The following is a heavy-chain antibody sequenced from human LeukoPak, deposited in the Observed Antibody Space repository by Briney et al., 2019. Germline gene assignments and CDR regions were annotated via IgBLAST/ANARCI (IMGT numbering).Heavy chain of an antibody. Sequence: SCKASGYTFSSYGMHWVRQAPGKGLEWVAFIRYDGSNKYYADSVKGRFTISRDNSKNTLYLQMNSLRAEDTAVYYCAKDQGYCSSTSCYEDDAFDIWGQGTMVTVSS. V-gene: IGHV3-30*02. CDR2: IRYDGSNK. J-gene: IGHJ3*02. CDR1: GYTFSSYG. CDR3: AKDQGYCSSTSCYEDDAFDI. D-gene: IGHD2-2*01.